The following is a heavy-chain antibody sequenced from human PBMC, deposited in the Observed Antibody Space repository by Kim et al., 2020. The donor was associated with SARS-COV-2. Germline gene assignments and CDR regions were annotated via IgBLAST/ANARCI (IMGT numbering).Heavy chain of an antibody. D-gene: IGHD6-13*01. V-gene: IGHV6-1*01. CDR3: ARDDIAAADNFDY. CDR1: GDSVSSNSAA. Sequence: SQTLSLTCAISGDSVSSNSAAWNWIRPSPSRGLEWLGRTYYRSKWYNDYAVSVKSRITINPDTSKNQFSLQLNSVTPEDTAVYYCARDDIAAADNFDYWGQGTLVTVSS. J-gene: IGHJ4*02. CDR2: TYYRSKWYN.